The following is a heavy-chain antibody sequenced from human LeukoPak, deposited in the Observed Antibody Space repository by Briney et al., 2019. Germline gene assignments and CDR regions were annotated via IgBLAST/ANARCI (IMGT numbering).Heavy chain of an antibody. CDR1: GFTFSTYS. V-gene: IGHV3-21*01. D-gene: IGHD5-18*01. Sequence: KPGGSLRLSCAASGFTFSTYSMNWVRQAPGKGLEWVSYIGSSSSYIDYAGSVRGRFTVSRDNAKNSLYLQMNSLRDEDTAVYYCVAMGYNYFDHWGPGALVTVSS. J-gene: IGHJ4*02. CDR2: IGSSSSYI. CDR3: VAMGYNYFDH.